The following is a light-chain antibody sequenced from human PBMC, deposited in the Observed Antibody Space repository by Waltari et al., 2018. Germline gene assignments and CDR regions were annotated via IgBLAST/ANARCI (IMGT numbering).Light chain of an antibody. CDR1: QSVSSN. CDR3: QQYNNWPPA. V-gene: IGKV3-15*01. Sequence: ETVMTQSAAALSVSPGERATLPCRASQSVSSNLAWYQQKPGQAPRLLIYGASTRATGIPARFSGSGSGTEFTLTISSLQSEDFAVYYCQQYNNWPPAFGQGTTVEIK. J-gene: IGKJ1*01. CDR2: GAS.